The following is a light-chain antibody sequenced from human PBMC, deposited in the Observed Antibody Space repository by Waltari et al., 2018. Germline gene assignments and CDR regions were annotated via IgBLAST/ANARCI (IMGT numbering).Light chain of an antibody. CDR1: QNINNY. J-gene: IGKJ4*01. CDR2: ARS. CDR3: QQSFITPFT. V-gene: IGKV1-39*01. Sequence: DVQMTQSPSSLSASVGDRVNITCRASQNINNYLNWYQQKPGTAPTLLIYARSSYQTGVPSRFIGGGSGAEFTLTITSLQPEDFATYYCQQSFITPFTFGGGTKVDI.